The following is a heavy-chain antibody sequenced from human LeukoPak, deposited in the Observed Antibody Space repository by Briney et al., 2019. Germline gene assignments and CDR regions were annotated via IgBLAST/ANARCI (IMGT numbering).Heavy chain of an antibody. V-gene: IGHV1-46*01. D-gene: IGHD6-19*01. CDR1: GYTFTSYY. J-gene: IGHJ2*01. CDR2: INPSGGST. CDR3: AREVAGTHTVDPMWYFDL. Sequence: ASVKVSCKASGYTFTSYYMHWVRQAPGQGLEWMGIINPSGGSTSYAQKFQGRVTMTRDTSTSTVYMELSSLRSEDTAVYYCAREVAGTHTVDPMWYFDLWGRGTLVTVSS.